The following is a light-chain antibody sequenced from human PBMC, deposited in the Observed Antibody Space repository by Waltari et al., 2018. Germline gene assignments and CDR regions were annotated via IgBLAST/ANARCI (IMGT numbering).Light chain of an antibody. CDR3: QHYNNYSALT. CDR2: KAS. J-gene: IGKJ1*01. V-gene: IGKV1-5*03. CDR1: MNINSC. Sequence: CRTSMNINSCVSWHQQTPETAPKLLFYKASSSESGVPSMCSGSGYVTAFTLPITILQPDDFATYFCQHYNNYSALTFGQGTKVEVK.